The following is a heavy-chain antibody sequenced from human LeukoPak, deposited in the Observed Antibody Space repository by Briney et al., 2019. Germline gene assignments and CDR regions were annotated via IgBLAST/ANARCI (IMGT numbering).Heavy chain of an antibody. CDR3: AKSQYSGYDSGFDY. J-gene: IGHJ4*02. Sequence: GGSLRLSCAASGFTFSSYGMHWVRQAPGKGLEWVAFIRYDGSNKYYADSVKGRFTISRDNSKNTLYLQMNSLRTEDTAVYYCAKSQYSGYDSGFDYWGQGTLVTVSS. V-gene: IGHV3-30*02. D-gene: IGHD5-12*01. CDR1: GFTFSSYG. CDR2: IRYDGSNK.